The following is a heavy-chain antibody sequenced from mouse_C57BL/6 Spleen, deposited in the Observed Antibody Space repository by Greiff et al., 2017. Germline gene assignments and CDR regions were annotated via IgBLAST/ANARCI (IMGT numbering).Heavy chain of an antibody. D-gene: IGHD1-1*01. Sequence: EVQLVESGGGLVQPGGSLKLSCAASGFTFSDYYMYWVRQTPEKRLEWVAYISNGGGSTYYPDTVKGRFTISRDNAKNTLYLQMSRLKSEDTAMYYCARAFSSPWYFDVWGTGTTVTVSS. V-gene: IGHV5-12*01. CDR2: ISNGGGST. CDR1: GFTFSDYY. J-gene: IGHJ1*03. CDR3: ARAFSSPWYFDV.